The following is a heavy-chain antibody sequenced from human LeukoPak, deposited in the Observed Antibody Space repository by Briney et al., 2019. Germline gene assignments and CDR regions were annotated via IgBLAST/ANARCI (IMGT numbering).Heavy chain of an antibody. V-gene: IGHV4-34*01. CDR2: INHSGST. CDR1: GGSFSGYY. Sequence: PSETLSLTCAVYGGSFSGYYWNWIRQPPGKGLEWIGEINHSGSTNYNPSLKSRVTISVDTSKNQFSLKLSSVTAADTAVYYCARGPRITIFGVVIRGAFDYWGQGTLVTVSS. CDR3: ARGPRITIFGVVIRGAFDY. D-gene: IGHD3-3*01. J-gene: IGHJ4*02.